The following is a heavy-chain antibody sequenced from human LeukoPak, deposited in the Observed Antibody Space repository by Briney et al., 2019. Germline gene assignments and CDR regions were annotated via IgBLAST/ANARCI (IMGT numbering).Heavy chain of an antibody. Sequence: SETLSLTCTVSGGSISSYYWSWIRQPPGKGLEWIGYIYYSGSTNYNPPLKSRVTISVDTSKNQFSLKLSSVTAADTAVYYCARHPGAVVVVFDYWGQGTLVTVSS. CDR3: ARHPGAVVVVFDY. D-gene: IGHD3-22*01. CDR1: GGSISSYY. V-gene: IGHV4-59*08. CDR2: IYYSGST. J-gene: IGHJ4*02.